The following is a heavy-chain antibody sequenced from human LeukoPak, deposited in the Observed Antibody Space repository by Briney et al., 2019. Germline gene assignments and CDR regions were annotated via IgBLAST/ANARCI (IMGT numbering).Heavy chain of an antibody. CDR2: IYYSGST. V-gene: IGHV4-59*01. CDR1: GGSISSYC. Sequence: SETLSLTCTVSGGSISSYCWSWIRQPPGKGLEWIGYIYYSGSTNYNPSLKSRVTISVDTSKNQFSLKLSSVTAADTAVYYCARFPGWYFDLWGRGTLVTVSS. J-gene: IGHJ2*01. CDR3: ARFPGWYFDL.